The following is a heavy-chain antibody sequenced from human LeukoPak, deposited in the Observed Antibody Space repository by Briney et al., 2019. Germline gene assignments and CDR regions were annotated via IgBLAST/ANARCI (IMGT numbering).Heavy chain of an antibody. Sequence: PSETLSLTCTVSGGSISSSSYYWGWIRQPPGKGLEWIGSIYYSGSTYYNPSLKSRVTISVDTSKNQFSLKLSSVTAADTAVYYCAREESGTTILRGVITTGRDWVVWGQGTLVTVSS. CDR3: AREESGTTILRGVITTGRDWVV. CDR2: IYYSGST. J-gene: IGHJ4*02. D-gene: IGHD3-10*01. CDR1: GGSISSSSYY. V-gene: IGHV4-39*02.